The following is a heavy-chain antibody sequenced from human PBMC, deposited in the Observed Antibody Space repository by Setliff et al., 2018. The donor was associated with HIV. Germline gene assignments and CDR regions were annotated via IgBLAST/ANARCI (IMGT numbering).Heavy chain of an antibody. J-gene: IGHJ5*02. Sequence: SETLSLTCTVSGVAISSHYWSWIRQPPGKELEWIGYIYYTGGTTYNPSLKSRVSISIDASKNHFSLNLTSVTPADTAIYFCARDNPSAHWFDPWGQGTLVTVSS. CDR1: GVAISSHY. CDR3: ARDNPSAHWFDP. CDR2: IYYTGGT. V-gene: IGHV4-59*11.